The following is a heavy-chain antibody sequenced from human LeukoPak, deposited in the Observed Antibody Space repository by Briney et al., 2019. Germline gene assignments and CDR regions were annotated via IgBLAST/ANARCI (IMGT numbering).Heavy chain of an antibody. CDR2: INWHGTT. Sequence: GGSLRLSCAVSGFTFEDYTMHWVRQAPGKTLEWVSLINWHGTTYYTDSVKGRFTISRDNSKNSLYLQMDTLRREDTAFYYCVKDISDETSGSVFEYWGQGALVTVSS. CDR3: VKDISDETSGSVFEY. V-gene: IGHV3-43*01. J-gene: IGHJ4*02. D-gene: IGHD3-22*01. CDR1: GFTFEDYT.